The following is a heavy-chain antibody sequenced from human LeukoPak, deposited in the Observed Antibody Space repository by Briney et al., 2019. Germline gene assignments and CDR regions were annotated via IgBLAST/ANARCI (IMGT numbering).Heavy chain of an antibody. CDR1: GSSISSYY. J-gene: IGHJ4*02. V-gene: IGHV4-59*01. CDR2: IYYSGST. D-gene: IGHD5-12*01. CDR3: ARGSGYSGNEMDY. Sequence: SETLSLTCTVSGSSISSYYWSWIRQPPGKGLEWIGYIYYSGSTNYNPSLKSRVTISVDTSKNQFSLKLSSVTAADTALYYCARGSGYSGNEMDYWGQGALVTVSS.